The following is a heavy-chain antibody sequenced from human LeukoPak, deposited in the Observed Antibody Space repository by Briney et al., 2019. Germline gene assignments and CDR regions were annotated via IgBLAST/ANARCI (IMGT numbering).Heavy chain of an antibody. Sequence: GASVKVSCKASGYTFTSYDINWVRQATGQGPEWMGWMNPNSGNTGYAHKFQGRVTITRNTSISTAYMGLSSLRSEDTAVYYCARRTLTIRTFDIWGQGTMVTVSS. CDR2: MNPNSGNT. V-gene: IGHV1-8*01. CDR1: GYTFTSYD. D-gene: IGHD3-3*01. J-gene: IGHJ3*02. CDR3: ARRTLTIRTFDI.